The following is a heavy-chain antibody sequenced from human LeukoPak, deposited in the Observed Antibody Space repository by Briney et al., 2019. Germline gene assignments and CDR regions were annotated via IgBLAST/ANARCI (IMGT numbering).Heavy chain of an antibody. D-gene: IGHD4-11*01. CDR1: GFTFTSYG. J-gene: IGHJ4*02. Sequence: GGSLRLSCAASGFTFTSYGMQWVRQAPGKGLEWVAVIWSDGTNKYYADSVKGRFSISRDYSKNIVYLQMNSLRVEDTAVYYCAKDIERGFDYTNSLDYWGQGTLVTVSS. CDR3: AKDIERGFDYTNSLDY. CDR2: IWSDGTNK. V-gene: IGHV3-33*06.